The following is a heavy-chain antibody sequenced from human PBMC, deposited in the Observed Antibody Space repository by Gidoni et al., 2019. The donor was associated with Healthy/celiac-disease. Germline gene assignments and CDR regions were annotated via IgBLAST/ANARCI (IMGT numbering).Heavy chain of an antibody. D-gene: IGHD4-4*01. CDR3: ARDGTVTPLVLDY. CDR1: GFTFSSYS. V-gene: IGHV3-21*01. CDR2: ISSSSSYI. J-gene: IGHJ4*02. Sequence: EVQLVESGGGLVKPGGSLRLSCAASGFTFSSYSMNWVRQAPGKGLEWGSSISSSSSYIYYADSVKGRFTISRDNAKNSLYLQMNSLRAEDTAVYYCARDGTVTPLVLDYWGQGTLVTVSS.